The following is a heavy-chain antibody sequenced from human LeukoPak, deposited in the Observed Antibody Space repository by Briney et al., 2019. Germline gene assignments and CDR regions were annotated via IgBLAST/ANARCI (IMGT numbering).Heavy chain of an antibody. CDR3: ARGFDNWNDGYYYYGMDV. Sequence: SETLSLTCTVSGGSISSYYWSWLRQPPGKGLEWLGYIYYSGSTNNNPSLKSRVTISVDTSKNQFSLKLSSVTAADTAVYYCARGFDNWNDGYYYYGMDVWGQGTTVTVSS. CDR1: GGSISSYY. V-gene: IGHV4-59*01. J-gene: IGHJ6*02. CDR2: IYYSGST. D-gene: IGHD1-20*01.